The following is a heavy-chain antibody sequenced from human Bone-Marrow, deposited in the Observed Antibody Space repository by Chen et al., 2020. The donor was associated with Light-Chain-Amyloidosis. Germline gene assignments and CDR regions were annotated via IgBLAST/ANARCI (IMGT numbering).Heavy chain of an antibody. D-gene: IGHD2-21*01. CDR1: GFTFSSYA. CDR2: ISGSGGST. Sequence: EVQLLESGGGLVQPGGSLRLACAVSGFTFSSYAMSWVRQAPGKGLEWVSGISGSGGSTYYADSVKGRFTISRDNSKNTLYLQMNSLRAEDTAVYYCAKRPPYPSIYGMDVWGQGTTVTVSS. V-gene: IGHV3-23*01. J-gene: IGHJ6*02. CDR3: AKRPPYPSIYGMDV.